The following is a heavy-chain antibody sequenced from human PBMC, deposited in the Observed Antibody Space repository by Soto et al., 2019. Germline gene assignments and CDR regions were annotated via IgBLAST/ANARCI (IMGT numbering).Heavy chain of an antibody. CDR2: ISAYNGNT. CDR1: GYTFTSYG. D-gene: IGHD6-13*01. CDR3: ARDSSSWFGSQYFDY. Sequence: ASVKVSCKASGYTFTSYGISWVRQAPGQGLEWMGWISAYNGNTNYAQKLQGRVTVTRDTSTSTVYMELSSLRSDDTAVYYCARDSSSWFGSQYFDYWGQGTLVTVSS. V-gene: IGHV1-18*01. J-gene: IGHJ4*02.